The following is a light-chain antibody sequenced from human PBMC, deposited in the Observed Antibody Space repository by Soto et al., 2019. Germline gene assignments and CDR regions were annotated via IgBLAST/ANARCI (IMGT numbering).Light chain of an antibody. V-gene: IGKV1-5*01. CDR2: DAS. Sequence: DIQMTHSPSTLSASVGARVSVTCRASQSISNWLAWYQQKPGKAPKLLIYDASSLESGVPSRFSGSGSGTDFTLTISSLQSEDFAVYYCQQYNNWPPWTFGQGTKVDIK. J-gene: IGKJ1*01. CDR1: QSISNW. CDR3: QQYNNWPPWT.